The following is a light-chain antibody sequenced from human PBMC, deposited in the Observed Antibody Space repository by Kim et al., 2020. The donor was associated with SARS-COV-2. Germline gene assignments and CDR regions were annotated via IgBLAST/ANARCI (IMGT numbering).Light chain of an antibody. Sequence: EIVLTQSPGTLSLSPGERATLSCRASQSVRNNYFAWYQQKPGQTPRLLIHAASSRATDIPDRFSGSGSGTDFTLTISRLEPEDFGVFYCQHYGSAPNTFGQGTKLEI. CDR2: AAS. V-gene: IGKV3-20*01. CDR3: QHYGSAPNT. J-gene: IGKJ2*01. CDR1: QSVRNNY.